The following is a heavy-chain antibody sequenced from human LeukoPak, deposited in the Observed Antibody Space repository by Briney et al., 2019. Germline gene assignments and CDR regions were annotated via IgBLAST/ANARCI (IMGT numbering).Heavy chain of an antibody. CDR2: ITSSSSAI. V-gene: IGHV3-48*01. J-gene: IGHJ4*02. D-gene: IGHD2-21*01. CDR3: ARVWYSAFDY. CDR1: GFTFSSYS. Sequence: GGSLRLSCAASGFTFSSYSMNWVRQAPGKGLEWVSYITSSSSAIYYADSVKGRFTISRDNAKNSLYLQMNSLRAEDTAVYHCARVWYSAFDYWGQGMLVTVSS.